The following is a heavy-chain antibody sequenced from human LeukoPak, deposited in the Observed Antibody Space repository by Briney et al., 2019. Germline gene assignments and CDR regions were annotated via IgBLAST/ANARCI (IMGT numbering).Heavy chain of an antibody. CDR2: IKSKTDGGTT. J-gene: IGHJ3*02. D-gene: IGHD1-7*01. CDR1: GFTFSNAW. V-gene: IGHV3-15*01. CDR3: TTERLELGAFDI. Sequence: PGGSLRLSCAASGFTFSNAWMSWVRQAPGKGLEWVGRIKSKTDGGTTDYAAPVKGRFTISREDSKNTLYLQMNSLKTEDTAVYYCTTERLELGAFDIWGQGTMVTVSS.